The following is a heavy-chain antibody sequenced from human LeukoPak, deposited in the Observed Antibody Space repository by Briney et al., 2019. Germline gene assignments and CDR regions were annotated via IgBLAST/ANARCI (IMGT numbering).Heavy chain of an antibody. J-gene: IGHJ4*02. D-gene: IGHD4-17*01. CDR1: GGSIITYY. CDR3: ARAYGDLYFVY. Sequence: SETLTLSCTVSGGSIITYYRSWIRQPAGKGLEWIGRIYSSGRTNYHPSLESRVTMSVDTSKNQFSLNLTSVTAADTAVYYCARAYGDLYFVYWGQGSMVSVSS. CDR2: IYSSGRT. V-gene: IGHV4-4*07.